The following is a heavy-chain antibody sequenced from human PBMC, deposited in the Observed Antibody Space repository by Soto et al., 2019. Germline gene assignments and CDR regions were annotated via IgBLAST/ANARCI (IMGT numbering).Heavy chain of an antibody. D-gene: IGHD3-10*01. Sequence: QVQLVQSGAEVKKPGSSVKVSCKASGGTFSSYAISWVRQAPGQGLEWMGGIIPIFGTANYAQKFQGRVTITADDSTSTAYMELSSLRSEDTAVYYCARGGGGTMVRGVIPGYYYYYGMDVWGQGSTVTVSS. V-gene: IGHV1-69*01. J-gene: IGHJ6*02. CDR3: ARGGGGTMVRGVIPGYYYYYGMDV. CDR1: GGTFSSYA. CDR2: IIPIFGTA.